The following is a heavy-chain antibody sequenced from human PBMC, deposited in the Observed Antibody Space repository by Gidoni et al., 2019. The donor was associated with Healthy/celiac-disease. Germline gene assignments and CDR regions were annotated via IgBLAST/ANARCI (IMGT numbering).Heavy chain of an antibody. CDR1: GGTFSSYA. J-gene: IGHJ4*02. CDR2: SSPIIGTA. D-gene: IGHD4-17*01. CDR3: ARFPDYGDYGLGY. Sequence: QVQLLQSGAEVKKPGSSVKVSCKASGGTFSSYAISWVRQAPGQGLEWMGGSSPIIGTANYAQKFQSRVTITADESTSTDYMELSSLRSEDTAVYYCARFPDYGDYGLGYWGQGTLVTVSS. V-gene: IGHV1-69*01.